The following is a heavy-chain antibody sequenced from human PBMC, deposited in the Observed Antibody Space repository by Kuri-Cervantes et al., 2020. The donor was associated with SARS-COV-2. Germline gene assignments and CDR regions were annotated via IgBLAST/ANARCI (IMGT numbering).Heavy chain of an antibody. Sequence: SETLSLTCTVSGYSISSGYYWGWIRQPPGKGLEWIGSIYHSGSTYYNPSLKSRVTISVDTSKNQFSLKLSSVTAADTAVYYCARIFQGAGESNAFDIWGQGTMVTVSS. D-gene: IGHD7-27*01. J-gene: IGHJ3*02. CDR3: ARIFQGAGESNAFDI. CDR1: GYSISSGYY. V-gene: IGHV4-38-2*02. CDR2: IYHSGST.